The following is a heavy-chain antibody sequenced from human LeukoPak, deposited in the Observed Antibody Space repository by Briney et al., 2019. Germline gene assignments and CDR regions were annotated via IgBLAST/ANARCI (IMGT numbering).Heavy chain of an antibody. J-gene: IGHJ4*02. V-gene: IGHV3-23*01. D-gene: IGHD4-23*01. Sequence: PGGSLRLSCAASGFTFSTFDMSWIRQPPGKGLEWVSSIFPSGGEIHYADSVRGRFTISRDNSKSTLSLQMNSLRAEDTAVYYCAKGGRGRTVVTPFDYWGQGTLVTVSS. CDR2: IFPSGGEI. CDR1: GFTFSTFD. CDR3: AKGGRGRTVVTPFDY.